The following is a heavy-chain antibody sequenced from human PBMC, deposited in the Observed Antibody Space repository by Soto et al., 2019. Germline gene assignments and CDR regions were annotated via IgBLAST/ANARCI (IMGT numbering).Heavy chain of an antibody. CDR1: GFTFSSYS. V-gene: IGHV3-21*01. D-gene: IGHD3-3*01. J-gene: IGHJ5*02. CDR3: ARSLRTYYDFWSGYYDP. CDR2: ISSSSSYI. Sequence: GSLRLSCAASGFTFSSYSMNWVRQAPGKGLEWVSSISSSSSYIYYADSVKGRFTISRDNAKNSLYLQMNSLRAEDTAVYYCARSLRTYYDFWSGYYDPWGQGTLVTVSS.